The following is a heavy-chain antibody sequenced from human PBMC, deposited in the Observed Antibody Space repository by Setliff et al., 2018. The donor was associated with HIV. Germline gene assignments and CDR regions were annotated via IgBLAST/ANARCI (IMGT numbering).Heavy chain of an antibody. Sequence: PRESLKISCRGSGFNFTNYWIGWVRQMPGKGLEWMGIIYPYDSDTRYSPSFQGQVIISADKSISTAYVQWSGLKASDTAMYYCARRPYYDSWSGHQAFDIWGQGTMVTVSS. CDR3: ARRPYYDSWSGHQAFDI. D-gene: IGHD3-3*01. CDR2: IYPYDSDT. CDR1: GFNFTNYW. V-gene: IGHV5-51*01. J-gene: IGHJ3*02.